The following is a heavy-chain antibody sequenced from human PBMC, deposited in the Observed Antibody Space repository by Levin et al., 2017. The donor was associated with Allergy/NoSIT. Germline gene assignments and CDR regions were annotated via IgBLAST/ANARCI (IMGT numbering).Heavy chain of an antibody. D-gene: IGHD4-17*01. Sequence: GGSLRLSCAASGFTFSSYAMSWVRQAPGKGLEWVSAISGSGGSTYYADSVKGRFTISRDNSKNTLYLQMNSLRAEDTAVYYCANQPADEWPKGYSYGDYVWTFIDVWGKGTTVTVSS. V-gene: IGHV3-23*01. J-gene: IGHJ6*04. CDR3: ANQPADEWPKGYSYGDYVWTFIDV. CDR2: ISGSGGST. CDR1: GFTFSSYA.